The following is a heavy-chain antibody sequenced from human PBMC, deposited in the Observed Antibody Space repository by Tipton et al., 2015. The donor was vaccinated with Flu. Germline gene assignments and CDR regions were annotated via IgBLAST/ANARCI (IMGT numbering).Heavy chain of an antibody. V-gene: IGHV4-59*07. CDR2: IYYSGKS. J-gene: IGHJ4*02. Sequence: TLSLTCSVSGGSISSFYWNWIRQPPGKGLEWIGYIYYSGKSNYNPSLKSRVTMSVDTSKNQVSLNLSSVTAADTAVYYCARLAPGGIFDSWGQGILVSVSS. CDR1: GGSISSFY. D-gene: IGHD3-16*01. CDR3: ARLAPGGIFDS.